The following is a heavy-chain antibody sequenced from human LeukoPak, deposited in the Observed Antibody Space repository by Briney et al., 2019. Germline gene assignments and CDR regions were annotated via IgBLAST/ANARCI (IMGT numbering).Heavy chain of an antibody. D-gene: IGHD6-6*01. Sequence: SETLSLTCTVSGGSISSSRYYWGWIRQPPGKGLEWIGSIYYNGSTDYNPSVKSRVTISVDTSKNQFSLKLRSVTAADTAVYYCATTGLIAASRTYSDYWGQGTLVTVSS. J-gene: IGHJ4*02. CDR3: ATTGLIAASRTYSDY. CDR2: IYYNGST. V-gene: IGHV4-39*01. CDR1: GGSISSSRYY.